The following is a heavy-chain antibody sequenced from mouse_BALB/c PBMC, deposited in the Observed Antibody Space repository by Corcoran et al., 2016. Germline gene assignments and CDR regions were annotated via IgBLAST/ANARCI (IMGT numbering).Heavy chain of an antibody. V-gene: IGHV1-18*01. Sequence: EVQLQQSGPELVKPGASMKISCKASGYSFTGYTMNWVKQSHGKNLEWIGLINPYNGGTSYNQKLKGKATLTVYKSSSTAYIELLSLTAEDSAVYYCARNDGNYEYFDVCGAGTTVTVSS. CDR2: INPYNGGT. J-gene: IGHJ1*01. CDR3: ARNDGNYEYFDV. CDR1: GYSFTGYT. D-gene: IGHD2-3*01.